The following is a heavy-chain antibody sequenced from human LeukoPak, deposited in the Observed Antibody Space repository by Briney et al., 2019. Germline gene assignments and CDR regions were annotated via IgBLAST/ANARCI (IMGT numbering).Heavy chain of an antibody. Sequence: ASVKVSCKASGYTFTSYAMNWVRQAPGQGLEWMGWINTNTGNPTYAQGFTGRFVFSLDTSVSTAYLQISSLKAEDTAVYYCARGPNYYDSSGYLILFGYWGQGTLVTVSS. V-gene: IGHV7-4-1*02. CDR2: INTNTGNP. D-gene: IGHD3-22*01. CDR3: ARGPNYYDSSGYLILFGY. CDR1: GYTFTSYA. J-gene: IGHJ4*02.